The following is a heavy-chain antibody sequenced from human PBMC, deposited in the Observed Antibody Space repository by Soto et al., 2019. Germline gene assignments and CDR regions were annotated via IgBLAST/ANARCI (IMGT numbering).Heavy chain of an antibody. J-gene: IGHJ5*02. CDR3: ARGRIAARGYWFDP. V-gene: IGHV3-33*01. Sequence: GSLRLSCAASGXTFSSYWMHWVRQAPGKGLEWVAVIWYDGSNKYYADSVKGRFTISRDNSKNTPYLQMNRLREEDTAVYYCARGRIAARGYWFDPWGQGTLVTVS. D-gene: IGHD6-13*01. CDR2: IWYDGSNK. CDR1: GXTFSSYW.